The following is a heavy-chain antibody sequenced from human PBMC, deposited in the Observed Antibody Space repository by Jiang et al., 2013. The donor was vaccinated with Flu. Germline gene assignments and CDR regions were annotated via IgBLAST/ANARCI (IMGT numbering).Heavy chain of an antibody. D-gene: IGHD1-7*01. CDR1: GGSLSSYS. CDR2: IIPKIGNI. CDR3: ARGIGHNWNYGRSKD. V-gene: IGHV1-69*04. Sequence: QSGAEVKKPGSSVKVSCKASGGSLSSYSINWVRQAPGQGLEWMGRIIPKIGNINYIEKFQGRLRLTADKSTNTAVLELTSLRSDDTAVYFCARGIGHNWNYGRSKDWGQGTQVTVSS. J-gene: IGHJ4*02.